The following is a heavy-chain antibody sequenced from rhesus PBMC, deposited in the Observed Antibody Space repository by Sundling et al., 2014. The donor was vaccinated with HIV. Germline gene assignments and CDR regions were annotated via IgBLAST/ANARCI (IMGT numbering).Heavy chain of an antibody. CDR3: ARDRDNYGLDF. D-gene: IGHD2-39*01. CDR2: ISGSGEKT. CDR1: GGSISNYD. J-gene: IGHJ6*01. V-gene: IGHV4-173*01. Sequence: QVQLQESGPGLVKPSETLSLTCAVSGGSISNYDWSWIRQPPGKGLEWIGRISGSGEKTDSNPSLKSRVIISTDTSKNQFSLNLSSVAAADTGVYYCARDRDNYGLDFWGQGVVVTVSS.